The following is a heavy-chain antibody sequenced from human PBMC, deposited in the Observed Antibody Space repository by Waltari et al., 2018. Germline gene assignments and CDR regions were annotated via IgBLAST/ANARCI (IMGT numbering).Heavy chain of an antibody. CDR3: TRQTLGYCTSAACRRLEA. D-gene: IGHD2-8*02. CDR2: IYHDGTT. J-gene: IGHJ5*02. V-gene: IGHV4-38-2*01. CDR1: GYAINSGFY. Sequence: QVQLQESGPRRVKPSETLSLTCDVSGYAINSGFYWGWFRQAPEKGVEWFATIYHDGTTLYTPSLTSRVTTSMDTAKNQISLKLKSVTAADTAVYYCTRQTLGYCTSAACRRLEAWGQGTLVTVSS.